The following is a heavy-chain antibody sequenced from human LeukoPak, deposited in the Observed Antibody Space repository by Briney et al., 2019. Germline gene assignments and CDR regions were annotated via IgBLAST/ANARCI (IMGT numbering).Heavy chain of an antibody. V-gene: IGHV3-48*03. D-gene: IGHD3-10*02. CDR3: AELGITVIGGV. J-gene: IGHJ6*04. CDR1: GCTFSSYW. Sequence: GSLRLSRVASGCTFSSYWMTWVRQAPGNGLEWVSYISSSGSTIYYADSVKGRFTISRDNAKNSLYLQMNSLRAEDTAVYYCAELGITVIGGVWGKGTTVTISS. CDR2: ISSSGSTI.